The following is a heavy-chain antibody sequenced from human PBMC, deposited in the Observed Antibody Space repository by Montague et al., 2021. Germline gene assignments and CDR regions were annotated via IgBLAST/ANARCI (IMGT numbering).Heavy chain of an antibody. CDR2: IHHRGSIYYDPTT. CDR1: GGSFNAYY. D-gene: IGHD3-10*01. Sequence: SETLSLTCAVYGGSFNAYYWSWIRQSPGKGLEWIGEIHHRGSIYYDPTTDYNPSLQSRVTIAVDASKNQFSLRLRSVTAADTAVYYCARHSVGSESYYNGLDAWGRGTPVIVSS. J-gene: IGHJ6*02. V-gene: IGHV4-34*01. CDR3: ARHSVGSESYYNGLDA.